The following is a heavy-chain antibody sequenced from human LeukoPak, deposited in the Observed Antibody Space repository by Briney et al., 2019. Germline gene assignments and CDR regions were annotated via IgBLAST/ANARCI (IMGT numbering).Heavy chain of an antibody. J-gene: IGHJ4*02. CDR3: ARSTAGFDY. CDR2: IKEDGSEK. CDR1: GFRFGSYW. D-gene: IGHD1-1*01. V-gene: IGHV3-7*01. Sequence: GGSLRLSCAASGFRFGSYWIAWVRQAPGKGLEWVANIKEDGSEKYYVDSVKGRFTISRDNAKNPLSLQMSSLRVEDTAVYYCARSTAGFDYWGQGTLVTVSS.